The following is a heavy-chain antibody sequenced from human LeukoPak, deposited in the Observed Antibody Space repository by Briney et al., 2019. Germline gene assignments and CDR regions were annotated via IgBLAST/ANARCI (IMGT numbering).Heavy chain of an antibody. D-gene: IGHD5-12*01. J-gene: IGHJ4*02. CDR1: EFTFSSYN. V-gene: IGHV3-30*02. CDR2: IRYDGSNK. Sequence: GGSLRLSCVASEFTFSSYNMNWVRQAPGKGLEWVAFIRYDGSNKYYADSVKGRFTISRDNSKNTLYVQMNSLRAEDTAIYYWARRGGTVATIGDDFDYWGQGTVVTVSS. CDR3: ARRGGTVATIGDDFDY.